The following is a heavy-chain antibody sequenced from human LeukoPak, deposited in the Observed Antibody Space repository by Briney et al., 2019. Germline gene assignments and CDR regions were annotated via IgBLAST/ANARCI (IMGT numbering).Heavy chain of an antibody. CDR3: ARPLRGYSYGYVY. V-gene: IGHV5-51*01. D-gene: IGHD5-18*01. Sequence: GESLKISCQGSGYNFPIYWIGWVRQMPGQGLEWMGIIYPDDSNTIYGPSFQGQVTISADKSISTAYLQWSSLKASDTAMYYCARPLRGYSYGYVYWGQGTLVTVSS. J-gene: IGHJ4*02. CDR2: IYPDDSNT. CDR1: GYNFPIYW.